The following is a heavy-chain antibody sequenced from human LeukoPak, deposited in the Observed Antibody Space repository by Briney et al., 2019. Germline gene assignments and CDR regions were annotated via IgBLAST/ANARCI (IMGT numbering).Heavy chain of an antibody. Sequence: SETLSLTCAVYGGSFRGNFWSWVRQPPGKGLEWIGEINHRGNTNYNPSLKSRVTISIDTSKNQFSLELSSLTAADTAVYYCARRDYIITYFFDNWGQGTLVTVSS. J-gene: IGHJ4*02. CDR3: ARRDYIITYFFDN. D-gene: IGHD4-17*01. V-gene: IGHV4-34*01. CDR2: INHRGNT. CDR1: GGSFRGNF.